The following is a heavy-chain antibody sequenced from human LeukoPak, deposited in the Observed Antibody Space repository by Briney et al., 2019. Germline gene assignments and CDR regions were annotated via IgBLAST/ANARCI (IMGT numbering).Heavy chain of an antibody. CDR3: ARLSGYIDPFAP. CDR1: GYIFTSYW. V-gene: IGHV5-51*01. Sequence: GASRQISGKGTGYIFTSYWIGGARQLPGKGLEGMEIIYPGDSDTRYSPSFQRHVTISADKSITTAYLQWSSLKASDTAMYYCARLSGYIDPFAPWGQGTLVTASS. J-gene: IGHJ5*02. D-gene: IGHD6-13*01. CDR2: IYPGDSDT.